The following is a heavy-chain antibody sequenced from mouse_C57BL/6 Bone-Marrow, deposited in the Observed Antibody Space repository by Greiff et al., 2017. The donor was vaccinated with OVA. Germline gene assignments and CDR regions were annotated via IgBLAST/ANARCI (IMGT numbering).Heavy chain of an antibody. Sequence: QVHVKQSGAELVRPGTSVKVSCKASGYAFTNYLIEWVKQRPGQGLEWIGVINPGSGGTSYNQKFKGKATLTADKSSSTAYMQLSSLTSEDSAVYFCARSLASIRSWYFDVWGTGTTVTVSS. CDR3: ARSLASIRSWYFDV. V-gene: IGHV1-54*01. CDR1: GYAFTNYL. D-gene: IGHD6-1*01. J-gene: IGHJ1*03. CDR2: INPGSGGT.